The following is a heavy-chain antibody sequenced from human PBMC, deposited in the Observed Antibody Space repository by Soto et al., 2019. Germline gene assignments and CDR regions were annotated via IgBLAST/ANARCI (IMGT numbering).Heavy chain of an antibody. CDR3: ARTVGAAYYFDF. Sequence: QVQLQESGPGLVKPSETLSLTCTVSGDSMTKYYWSWIRQPAGKGLEWIGRIYTSGSTNYNPSLNSRVTMSIDTSNNHFSLNLKSVTAADTAMYYCARTVGAAYYFDFWGQGALVTVSS. V-gene: IGHV4-4*07. CDR2: IYTSGST. CDR1: GDSMTKYY. D-gene: IGHD1-26*01. J-gene: IGHJ4*02.